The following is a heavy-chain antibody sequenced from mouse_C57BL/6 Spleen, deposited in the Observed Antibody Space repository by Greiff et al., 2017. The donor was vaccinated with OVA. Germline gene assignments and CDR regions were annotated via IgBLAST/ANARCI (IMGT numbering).Heavy chain of an antibody. V-gene: IGHV1-69*01. CDR1: GYTFTSYW. CDR3: ARFDYGSMDY. Sequence: QVQLQQPGAELVMPGASVKLSCKASGYTFTSYWMHWVKQRPGQCLEWIGEIDPSDSYTNYNQKFKGKSTLTVDKSSSTAYMQLSSLTSEDSAVYYCARFDYGSMDYWGQGTSVTVSS. CDR2: IDPSDSYT. J-gene: IGHJ4*01. D-gene: IGHD1-1*01.